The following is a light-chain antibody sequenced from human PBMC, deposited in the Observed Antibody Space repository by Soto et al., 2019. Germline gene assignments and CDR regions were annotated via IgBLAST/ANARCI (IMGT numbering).Light chain of an antibody. CDR2: GAS. CDR3: QHRSNWPLT. Sequence: EIVMTPSPTTLSVSPGERATLSCRASQSVSTSLAWYQQKPGQAPRLLIYGASTRATTIPARFIGSGSGTEFTLTISNLQSEDFAVYYCQHRSNWPLTFGGGTKV. J-gene: IGKJ4*01. CDR1: QSVSTS. V-gene: IGKV3-15*01.